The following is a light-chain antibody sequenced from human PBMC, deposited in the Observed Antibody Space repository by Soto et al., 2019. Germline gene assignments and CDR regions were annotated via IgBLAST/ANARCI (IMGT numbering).Light chain of an antibody. CDR3: HQYGTSVT. Sequence: DIVLTQSPGTLSLSPGERATLSCRASQSVRSRYLAWYQQKAGQAPRLLIYDASRRATGIPDRFSGSGSGTDFTLTISRLDPEDFAVYYCHQYGTSVTFGGGTKVEIK. V-gene: IGKV3-20*01. J-gene: IGKJ4*01. CDR1: QSVRSRY. CDR2: DAS.